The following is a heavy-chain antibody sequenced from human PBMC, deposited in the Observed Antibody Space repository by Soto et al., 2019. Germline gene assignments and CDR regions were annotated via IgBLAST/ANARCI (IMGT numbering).Heavy chain of an antibody. Sequence: GGSLRLSCAASGFTFSSYSMSWVRQAPGKGLEWVSYISGSGGSTYYADSVKGRFTISRDNSKNTLYLQMNSLRAEDTAVYYCAKGNVDTAMVQYSSSSAAPDAFDIWGQGTMVTVSS. CDR1: GFTFSSYS. CDR2: ISGSGGST. CDR3: AKGNVDTAMVQYSSSSAAPDAFDI. V-gene: IGHV3-23*01. J-gene: IGHJ3*02. D-gene: IGHD5-18*01.